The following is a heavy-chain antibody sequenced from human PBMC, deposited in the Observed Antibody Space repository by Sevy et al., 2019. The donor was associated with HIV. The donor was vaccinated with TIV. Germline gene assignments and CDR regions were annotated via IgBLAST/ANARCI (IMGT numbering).Heavy chain of an antibody. CDR2: ISSSSGSI. CDR1: GFTFSNYN. CDR3: ARDRDTIVKNKYYYYDMDV. V-gene: IGHV3-21*01. J-gene: IGHJ6*02. Sequence: GGSLRLSCAASGFTFSNYNMTWVRQAPGKGLEWVSFISSSSGSIYYADSLKGRFTISRDNAKNSLYLQMNSLRAEDTAVYYCARDRDTIVKNKYYYYDMDVWGQGTTVTVSS. D-gene: IGHD3-22*01.